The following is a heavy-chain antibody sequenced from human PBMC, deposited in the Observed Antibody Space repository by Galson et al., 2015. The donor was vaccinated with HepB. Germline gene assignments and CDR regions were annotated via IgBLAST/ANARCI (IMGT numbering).Heavy chain of an antibody. Sequence: LSLTCAVYGGSFSGYYWSWIRQPPGKGLEWIGEINHSGSTNYNPPLKSRVTISVDTSKNQFALKLSSVTAADTAVYYCARCIAAAVRYWGQGTLVTVSS. CDR2: INHSGST. J-gene: IGHJ4*02. D-gene: IGHD6-13*01. CDR3: ARCIAAAVRY. V-gene: IGHV4-34*01. CDR1: GGSFSGYY.